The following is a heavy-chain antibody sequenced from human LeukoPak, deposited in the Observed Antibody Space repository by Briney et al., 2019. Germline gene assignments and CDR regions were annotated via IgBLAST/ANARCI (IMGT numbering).Heavy chain of an antibody. CDR2: ISYSGNT. Sequence: SETLSLTCTISGGSISSYYWSWIRQPPGKALEWIGYISYSGNTNYNPSLKSRVTISVDTSKNQFSLKLTSVTAADTAVYYCARQGGYIAPLALWGQGTLVTVSA. CDR3: ARQGGYIAPLAL. J-gene: IGHJ4*02. CDR1: GGSISSYY. D-gene: IGHD6-13*01. V-gene: IGHV4-59*08.